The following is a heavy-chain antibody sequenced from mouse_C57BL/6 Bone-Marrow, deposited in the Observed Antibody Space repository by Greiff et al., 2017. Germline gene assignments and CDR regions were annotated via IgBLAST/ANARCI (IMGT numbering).Heavy chain of an antibody. CDR1: GYSITSGYY. CDR2: ISYDGSN. J-gene: IGHJ3*01. Sequence: ESGPGLVKPSQSLSLTCSVTGYSITSGYYWNWIRQFPGNKLEWMGYISYDGSNNYNPSLKNRISITRDTSKNQFFLKLNSVTTEDTATYYCARGVNYYTAFAYWGQGTLVTVSA. V-gene: IGHV3-6*01. D-gene: IGHD1-1*02. CDR3: ARGVNYYTAFAY.